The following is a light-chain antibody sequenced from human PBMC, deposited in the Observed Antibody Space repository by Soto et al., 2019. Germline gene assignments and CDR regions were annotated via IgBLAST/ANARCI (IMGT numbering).Light chain of an antibody. CDR3: QQYNNWPWT. CDR2: GAS. Sequence: EIVMTQSPATLSVSPGERATLSCRASQNVNSNLAWYQQKPGQAPRLHIYGASTRATGSPARFSGSGSGTEFTLTISSLQSEDFAIYYCQQYNNWPWTFGQGTKVEIK. CDR1: QNVNSN. J-gene: IGKJ1*01. V-gene: IGKV3-15*01.